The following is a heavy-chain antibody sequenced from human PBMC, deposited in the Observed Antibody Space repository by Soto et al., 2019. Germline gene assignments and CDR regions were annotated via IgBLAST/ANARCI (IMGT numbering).Heavy chain of an antibody. CDR3: ARDQNRGSLMVTFGGVMVNYFDY. Sequence: PGGSLRLSCVASGFTFSGYWMSWVRQAPGKGLEWVANIKADGSEKYYLDSVTGRFTISRDNPKNSLYLQMNSLRAEDTAVYYCARDQNRGSLMVTFGGVMVNYFDYWGQGTPVTVSS. D-gene: IGHD3-16*01. CDR2: IKADGSEK. V-gene: IGHV3-7*01. CDR1: GFTFSGYW. J-gene: IGHJ4*02.